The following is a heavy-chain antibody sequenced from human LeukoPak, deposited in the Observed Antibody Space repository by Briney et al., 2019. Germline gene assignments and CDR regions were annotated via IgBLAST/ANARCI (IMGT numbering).Heavy chain of an antibody. V-gene: IGHV3-66*01. D-gene: IGHD1-14*01. CDR3: SRDRGISGE. CDR2: IYSGGDA. Sequence: GGSLRLSCAASGFTVSSDYITWVRQAPGKGLEWVSIIYSGGDAYYADSVKGRFTISRDNSKNTVYLQMESLRVEDTAVYFCSRDRGISGEWGQGTLVTVSS. CDR1: GFTVSSDY. J-gene: IGHJ4*02.